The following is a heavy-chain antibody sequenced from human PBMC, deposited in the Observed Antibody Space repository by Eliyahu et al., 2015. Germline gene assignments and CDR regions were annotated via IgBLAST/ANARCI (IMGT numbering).Heavy chain of an antibody. V-gene: IGHV4-31*03. Sequence: QVQLQESGPGLVKPSQTLSLTCTVXGGSISXGGYYWSWIRQHPGKGLEWIGYIYYSGSTYYNPSLKSRVTISVDTSKNQFSLKLSSVTAADTAVYYCARDRAEGFGELPARNWFDPWGQGTLVTVSS. CDR3: ARDRAEGFGELPARNWFDP. D-gene: IGHD3-10*01. CDR1: GGSISXGGYY. CDR2: IYYSGST. J-gene: IGHJ5*02.